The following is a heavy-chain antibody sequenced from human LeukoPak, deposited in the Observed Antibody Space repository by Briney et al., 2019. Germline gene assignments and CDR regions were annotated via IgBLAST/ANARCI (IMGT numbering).Heavy chain of an antibody. D-gene: IGHD3-10*01. CDR1: GYTFTGYY. V-gene: IGHV1-2*02. Sequence: ASVKVSCKASGYTFTGYYMHWVRQAPGQGLEWMGWINPNSGGTNYAQKFQGRVTMTRDTSISTAYMELSRLRSDDTAVYYCAKDMVPRWFGELLLPGDYWGQGTLVTVSS. CDR2: INPNSGGT. CDR3: AKDMVPRWFGELLLPGDY. J-gene: IGHJ4*02.